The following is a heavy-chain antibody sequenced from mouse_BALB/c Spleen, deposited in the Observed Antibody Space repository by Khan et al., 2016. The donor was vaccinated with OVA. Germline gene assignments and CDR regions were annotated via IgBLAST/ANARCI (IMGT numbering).Heavy chain of an antibody. D-gene: IGHD1-1*01. CDR3: VNHGSSSAWFTY. CDR1: GYTFTNYW. CDR2: INPSTDYT. Sequence: QVQLQQSGADLAKPGASVKMSCKASGYTFTNYWMHWVKQRPGQGLEWIGYINPSTDYTEYNQKFKYKASLTADKTTSTAYMQLNRLTSEDSALYYCVNHGSSSAWFTYWGQGTLVTVSA. J-gene: IGHJ3*01. V-gene: IGHV1-7*01.